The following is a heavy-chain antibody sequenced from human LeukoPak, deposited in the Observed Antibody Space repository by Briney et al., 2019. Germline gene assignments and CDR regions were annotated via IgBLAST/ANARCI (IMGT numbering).Heavy chain of an antibody. CDR2: ISDRSSTI. V-gene: IGHV3-48*04. CDR1: GFTFTEYS. D-gene: IGHD3-10*01. CDR3: ARVRGPTLKTCYMDV. Sequence: GETLRLSCAASGFTFTEYSIIWVRQAPGKGQEWVSFISDISDRSSTIHYAGSVKGRFTISTHNAEISVYLQMNSLRADDTAVYYCARVRGPTLKTCYMDVWGTGTTVTVSS. J-gene: IGHJ6*03.